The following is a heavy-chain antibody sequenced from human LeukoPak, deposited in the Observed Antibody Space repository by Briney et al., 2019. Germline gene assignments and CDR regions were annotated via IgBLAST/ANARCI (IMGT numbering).Heavy chain of an antibody. Sequence: GGSLRLSCAASGFTFSDYYMSWIRQAPGKGLEWVANIKQDGSEKYYVDSVKGRFTISRDNAKNSLYLQMNSLRAEDTAVYYCASLSSGWYGVDYWGQGTLVTVSS. CDR2: IKQDGSEK. V-gene: IGHV3-7*01. CDR1: GFTFSDYY. J-gene: IGHJ4*02. D-gene: IGHD6-19*01. CDR3: ASLSSGWYGVDY.